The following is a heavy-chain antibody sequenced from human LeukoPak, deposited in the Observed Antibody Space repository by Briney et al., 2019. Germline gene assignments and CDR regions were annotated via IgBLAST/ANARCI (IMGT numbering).Heavy chain of an antibody. V-gene: IGHV4-59*01. Sequence: SETLSLTCTVSGGSIGSYYWSWIRQSPGKGLEWIGYIYYSGRINYSPSLKSRVTISLDTPKNEFSLRLSSVTAADTAEYYCARGSVRDYRWYFDLWGRGTLVTVSS. CDR1: GGSIGSYY. D-gene: IGHD5-24*01. CDR3: ARGSVRDYRWYFDL. J-gene: IGHJ2*01. CDR2: IYYSGRI.